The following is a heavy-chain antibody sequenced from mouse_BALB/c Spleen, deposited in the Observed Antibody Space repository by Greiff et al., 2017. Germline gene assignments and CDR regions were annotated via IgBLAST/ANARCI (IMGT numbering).Heavy chain of an antibody. CDR3: ARSKYGNYVYAMDY. CDR2: INPSNGRT. D-gene: IGHD2-10*02. V-gene: IGHV1S81*02. Sequence: VQLQQPGAELVKPGASVKLSCKASGYTFTSYWMHWVKQRPGQGLEWIGEINPSNGRTNYNEKFKSKATLTVDKSSSTAYMQLSSLTSEDSAVYYCARSKYGNYVYAMDYWGQGTSVTVSA. J-gene: IGHJ4*01. CDR1: GYTFTSYW.